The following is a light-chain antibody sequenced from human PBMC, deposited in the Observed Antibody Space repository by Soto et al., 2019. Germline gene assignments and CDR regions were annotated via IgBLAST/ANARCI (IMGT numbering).Light chain of an antibody. Sequence: QSVLTQPPSVSGAPRQRVTISCTASSSNIGAGYDVHWYQQLPGTAPKLLIYGNTNRPSGVPDRFSGSKSGTSASLAITGLQAEDEADYYCQSYDSSLSAWVFGGGTKLTVL. CDR1: SSNIGAGYD. CDR3: QSYDSSLSAWV. J-gene: IGLJ3*02. CDR2: GNT. V-gene: IGLV1-40*01.